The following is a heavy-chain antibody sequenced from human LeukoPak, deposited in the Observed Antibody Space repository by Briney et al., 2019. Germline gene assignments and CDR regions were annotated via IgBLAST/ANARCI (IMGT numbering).Heavy chain of an antibody. Sequence: SQTLSLTCAVSGDSVCSKSVAGYWIRQSPSRGLEWLGKTYYRSTWNNDYAVSVKSRVTINPDTSKNQFSLQLNSVTPADTTVCYFPRMSSGGKVGSWGQGTLVTVSS. V-gene: IGHV6-1*01. CDR1: GDSVCSKSVA. D-gene: IGHD1-26*01. J-gene: IGHJ5*01. CDR3: PRMSSGGKVGS. CDR2: TYYRSTWNN.